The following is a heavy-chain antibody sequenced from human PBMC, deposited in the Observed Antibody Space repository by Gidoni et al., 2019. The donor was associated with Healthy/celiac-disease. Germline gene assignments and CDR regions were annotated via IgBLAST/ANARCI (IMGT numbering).Heavy chain of an antibody. J-gene: IGHJ6*02. CDR1: GFTFSSYG. CDR3: ARDHDYGGNPTYYYYYSMDV. V-gene: IGHV3-33*01. D-gene: IGHD4-17*01. CDR2: IWYEGSNK. Sequence: VQLVASGGGVVQPGRSLRLSCAASGFTFSSYGMHWVRQAPGKGLGWVAVIWYEGSNKYYADSVKGRFTISRDNSKNTLYLQMNSLRAEDTAVYYCARDHDYGGNPTYYYYYSMDVWGQGTTVTVSS.